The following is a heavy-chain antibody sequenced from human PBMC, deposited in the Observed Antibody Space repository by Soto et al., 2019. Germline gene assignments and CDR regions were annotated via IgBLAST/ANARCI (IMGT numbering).Heavy chain of an antibody. V-gene: IGHV3-21*01. CDR1: GFTLSRYT. Sequence: GGSLILSCAASGFTLSRYTMHWVRQAPGKGLEWVSSISNSNSYIYYADSVKGRFTISRDNSKNTLYLQMNSLRAEDTAVYYCAREGYYYDSSGYFIDYWGQGTLVTVSS. CDR2: ISNSNSYI. CDR3: AREGYYYDSSGYFIDY. D-gene: IGHD3-22*01. J-gene: IGHJ4*02.